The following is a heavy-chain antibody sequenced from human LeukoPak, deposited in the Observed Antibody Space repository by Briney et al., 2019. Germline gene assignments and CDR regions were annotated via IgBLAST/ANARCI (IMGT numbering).Heavy chain of an antibody. CDR3: AGEYGSGGSCYSVENWFDP. V-gene: IGHV1-2*06. D-gene: IGHD2-15*01. Sequence: VASVKVSCKAAGYAFTVYYMFWVRHAPGQGLEWVGRTNPNSGGTYYAQKFQGRVTMTRDTSISTAYMELSRLRSYDTAKYYCAGEYGSGGSCYSVENWFDPWGQGTLVTVSS. CDR1: GYAFTVYY. J-gene: IGHJ5*02. CDR2: TNPNSGGT.